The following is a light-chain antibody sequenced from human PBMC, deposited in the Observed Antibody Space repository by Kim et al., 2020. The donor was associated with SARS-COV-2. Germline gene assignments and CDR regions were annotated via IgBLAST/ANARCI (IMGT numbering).Light chain of an antibody. Sequence: QSVLTQPPSVSAAPGQEVTISCSGTISDIGNYHVYWYQQLPGTAPKLLIYDTDKRPSGIPDRFSGSKSGTSATLGITGLQIGDEADYYCGTWDWSLRAGLFGGGTKVTVL. CDR3: GTWDWSLRAGL. V-gene: IGLV1-51*01. J-gene: IGLJ3*02. CDR1: ISDIGNYH. CDR2: DTD.